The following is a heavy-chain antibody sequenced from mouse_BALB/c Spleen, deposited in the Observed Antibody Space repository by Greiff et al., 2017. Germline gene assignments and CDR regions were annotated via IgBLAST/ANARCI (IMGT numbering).Heavy chain of an antibody. V-gene: IGHV5-6-5*01. CDR2: ISSGGRT. D-gene: IGHD2-4*01. CDR3: ARGTYDYGLDD. Sequence: EVKLVESGGGLVKPGGSLKLSCAASGFTFSSYAMSWVRQTPEKRLEWVASISSGGRTYYPDSVKGRFTISRDNARNILYLQMSSLRSEDTAMYYCARGTYDYGLDDWGQGTTLTVSS. CDR1: GFTFSSYA. J-gene: IGHJ2*01.